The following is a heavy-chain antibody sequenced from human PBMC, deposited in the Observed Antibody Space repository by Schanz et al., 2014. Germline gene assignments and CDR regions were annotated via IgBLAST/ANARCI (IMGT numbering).Heavy chain of an antibody. D-gene: IGHD1-26*01. CDR1: GFTFSRQS. CDR3: AGDWASGRYYSDY. CDR2: ITSDGLNK. V-gene: IGHV3-30*09. J-gene: IGHJ4*02. Sequence: QVELVESGGGVVQPGRSLRLSCAASGFTFSRQSMHWVRPSSFPFLEWVAAITSDGLNKYYAESVKGRFAISRDNSKDTLYLQMNSLRTEDTAVYYCAGDWASGRYYSDYWGQGTLVTVSS.